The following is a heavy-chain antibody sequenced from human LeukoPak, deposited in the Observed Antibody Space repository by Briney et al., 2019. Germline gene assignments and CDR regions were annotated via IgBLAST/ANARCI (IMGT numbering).Heavy chain of an antibody. V-gene: IGHV3-73*01. CDR3: TTLDFDY. CDR1: GFTFSGSD. CDR2: IRSKANSYAT. J-gene: IGHJ4*02. Sequence: GGSLRLSCAASGFTFSGSDMHWVRQASGKGLEWVRRIRSKANSYATAYAASVKGRFTISRDDSKNTAYLQMNSLKTEDTAVYYCTTLDFDYWGQGTLVTVSS.